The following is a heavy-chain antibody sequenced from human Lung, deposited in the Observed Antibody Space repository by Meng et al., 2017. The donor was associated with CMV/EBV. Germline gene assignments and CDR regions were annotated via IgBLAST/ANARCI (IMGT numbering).Heavy chain of an antibody. Sequence: QGQLQASGPGLVKPSETLSLTCVVSGGSFSGSYWSWIRLPPGKGLEHIGEVNHSGRTNYNPSLMSRVTISIDTSKNQFSLKMNSVTAADTAIYYCARYYDSGGFDPWGQGTLVTVSS. CDR2: VNHSGRT. CDR1: GGSFSGSY. V-gene: IGHV4-34*10. D-gene: IGHD4-17*01. CDR3: ARYYDSGGFDP. J-gene: IGHJ5*02.